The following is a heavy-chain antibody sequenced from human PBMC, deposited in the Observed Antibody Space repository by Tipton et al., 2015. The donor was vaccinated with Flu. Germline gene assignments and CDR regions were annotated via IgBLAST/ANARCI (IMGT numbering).Heavy chain of an antibody. Sequence: QLVQSGAEVKKPGSSVKVSCKASGGSFRSYAVIWVRQAPGHGLEWIGAIIPLFRTTEYAQKFHGRVTITADESTGTAHMELSGLRSDDTAVYYCARPRAEIARLGPYYYGMDVWGQGTTVTVS. J-gene: IGHJ6*02. V-gene: IGHV1-69*01. CDR1: GGSFRSYA. CDR3: ARPRAEIARLGPYYYGMDV. D-gene: IGHD3-16*01. CDR2: IIPLFRTT.